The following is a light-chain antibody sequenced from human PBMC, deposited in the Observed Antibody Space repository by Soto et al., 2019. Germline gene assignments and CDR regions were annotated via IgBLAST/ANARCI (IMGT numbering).Light chain of an antibody. V-gene: IGLV1-40*01. J-gene: IGLJ2*01. CDR1: SPNIGANYD. Sequence: QSVLTQPPSVSGAPGQRVTISCTGSSPNIGANYDVQWYQQLPGTAPRLLIYGNNNRPSGVPDRISGSKSGTSASLAITGLQAEDEGHYYCQSYDSSLSAVVFGGGTKVTVL. CDR2: GNN. CDR3: QSYDSSLSAVV.